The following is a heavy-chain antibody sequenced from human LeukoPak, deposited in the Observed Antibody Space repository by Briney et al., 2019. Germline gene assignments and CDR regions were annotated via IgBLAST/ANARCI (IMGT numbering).Heavy chain of an antibody. CDR1: GYTLTELS. Sequence: GASVKVSCKVSGYTLTELSMHWVRQAPGKGLEWMGVFAPEDGETIYAQKFQGRVTMTEDTSTDTAYMELSSLRSEDTAVYYCATSDILTGYTVDYWGQGTLVTVSS. D-gene: IGHD3-9*01. V-gene: IGHV1-24*01. J-gene: IGHJ4*02. CDR2: FAPEDGET. CDR3: ATSDILTGYTVDY.